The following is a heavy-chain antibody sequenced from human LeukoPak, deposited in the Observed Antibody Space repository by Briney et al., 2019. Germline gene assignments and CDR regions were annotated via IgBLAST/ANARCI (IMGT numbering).Heavy chain of an antibody. V-gene: IGHV3-7*03. CDR3: ARAIISHYYDSSGYQYYFDY. CDR2: IKQDGNEK. D-gene: IGHD3-22*01. Sequence: PGGSLRLSCVASGFTFSSYWMNWVRQAPGKGLEWVANIKQDGNEKYYEDSVKGRFTISRDNAKNSLYLQMNSLRAEDTAVYYCARAIISHYYDSSGYQYYFDYWGQGTLVTVSS. J-gene: IGHJ4*02. CDR1: GFTFSSYW.